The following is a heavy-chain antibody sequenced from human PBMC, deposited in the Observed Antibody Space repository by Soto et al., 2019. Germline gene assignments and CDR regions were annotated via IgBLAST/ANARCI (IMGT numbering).Heavy chain of an antibody. J-gene: IGHJ4*02. Sequence: GASVKVSCKASGGTFSSYTISWVRQAPGQGLEWKGKIIPILGIANYAQKIQSRVTITADKSTSTAYIELSSLRSEDTAVYYCARRRAVATTYFDYWGQGTLVTVSS. CDR2: IIPILGIA. CDR3: ARRRAVATTYFDY. CDR1: GGTFSSYT. V-gene: IGHV1-69*02. D-gene: IGHD5-12*01.